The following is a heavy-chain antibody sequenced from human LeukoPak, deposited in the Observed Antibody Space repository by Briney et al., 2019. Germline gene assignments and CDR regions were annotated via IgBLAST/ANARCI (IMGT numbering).Heavy chain of an antibody. Sequence: GGSLRLSCTVSGVSFNSFYMNWVRQAPGKGLEWISYIDTQSQTVYYADSMRGRFTIPRDNAKNSLYLQLNSLRAEDTAVYYCAKLLYDPFGGAFNNWGQGTLVTVSS. CDR3: AKLLYDPFGGAFNN. J-gene: IGHJ4*02. CDR2: IDTQSQTV. D-gene: IGHD3-10*01. V-gene: IGHV3-48*01. CDR1: GVSFNSFY.